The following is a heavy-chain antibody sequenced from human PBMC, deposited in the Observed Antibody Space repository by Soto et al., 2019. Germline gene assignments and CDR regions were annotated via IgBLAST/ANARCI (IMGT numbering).Heavy chain of an antibody. Sequence: GGSLRLSCAAPGFRFSSYAMSWVRQAPGQGPEWLSVISASGGSAYYADSVRGRFTTSRDNSKNTLYLQMNSLRAEDTAVYYCARSKIVVVPAAIGPHYYYYGMDVWGQGTTVTVSS. CDR3: ARSKIVVVPAAIGPHYYYYGMDV. CDR1: GFRFSSYA. J-gene: IGHJ6*02. CDR2: ISASGGSA. V-gene: IGHV3-23*01. D-gene: IGHD2-2*02.